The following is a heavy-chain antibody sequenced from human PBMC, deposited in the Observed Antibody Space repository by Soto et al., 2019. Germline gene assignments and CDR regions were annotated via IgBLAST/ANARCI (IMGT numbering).Heavy chain of an antibody. D-gene: IGHD2-2*01. Sequence: VQLVETGGGLIQPGGSLRLSCAASGFTVSSNYMSWVRQAPGKGLEWVAVVSYDGSDKYYADSVKGRFTISRDNSKNTLYLQVNSLRTEDTAVYYCAKSVVSPPYYYYGMDVWGQGTTVTVSS. J-gene: IGHJ6*02. V-gene: IGHV3-30*18. CDR2: VSYDGSDK. CDR3: AKSVVSPPYYYYGMDV. CDR1: GFTVSSNY.